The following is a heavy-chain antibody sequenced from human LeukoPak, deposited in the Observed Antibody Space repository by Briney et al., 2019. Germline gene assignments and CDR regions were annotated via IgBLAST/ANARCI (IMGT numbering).Heavy chain of an antibody. CDR3: ARGHITMIVPEYYFDY. D-gene: IGHD3-22*01. J-gene: IGHJ4*02. Sequence: GGSLRLSCAASGITFSSYTMNWVRQAPGKGLEWVSSISSSSSYIYYAASVKGRFTISRDNAKNSLYLQMNSLRAEDTAVYYCARGHITMIVPEYYFDYWGQGTLVTVSS. V-gene: IGHV3-21*01. CDR2: ISSSSSYI. CDR1: GITFSSYT.